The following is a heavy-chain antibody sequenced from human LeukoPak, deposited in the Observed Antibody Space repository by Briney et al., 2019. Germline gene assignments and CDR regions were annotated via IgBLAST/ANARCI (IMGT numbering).Heavy chain of an antibody. CDR3: ARDNVRLYYDSSGAEEIDY. J-gene: IGHJ4*02. CDR2: ISSSSSYI. V-gene: IGHV3-21*01. CDR1: GFTFSNYV. D-gene: IGHD3-22*01. Sequence: PGGSLRLSCAASGFTFSNYVMSWVRQAPGKGLEWVSSISSSSSYIYYADSVEGRFTISRDNAKNSLYLQMNSLRAEDTAVYYCARDNVRLYYDSSGAEEIDYWGQGTLVTVSS.